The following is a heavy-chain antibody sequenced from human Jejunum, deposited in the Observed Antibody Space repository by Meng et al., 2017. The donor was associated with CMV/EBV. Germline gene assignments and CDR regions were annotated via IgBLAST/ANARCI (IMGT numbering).Heavy chain of an antibody. V-gene: IGHV3-69-1*02. CDR3: ARRWAVAGLDY. J-gene: IGHJ4*02. D-gene: IGHD6-19*01. CDR2: ITDTYSV. CDR1: GFTFSDFP. Sequence: CAASGFTFSDFPMSWVRQAPGQGLEWLSYITDTYSVSYADSLKGRFTISRDNARNSVYLQMNSLRVEDTAVYYCARRWAVAGLDYWGQGTLVTVSS.